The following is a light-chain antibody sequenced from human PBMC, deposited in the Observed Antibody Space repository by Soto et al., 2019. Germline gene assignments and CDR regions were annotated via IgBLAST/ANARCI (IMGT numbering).Light chain of an antibody. J-gene: IGKJ1*01. CDR2: WAS. CDR1: QSVLHRSSNKNF. V-gene: IGKV4-1*01. CDR3: QHYYNTPWT. Sequence: DIVMTQSPDSLAVSLGERATVNCKSSQSVLHRSSNKNFLAWYQQKPGQPPKLLISWASTRESGVPDRFSGSGSETDFAPAISSLQAEDVAVYFCQHYYNTPWTFGQGTKVEIK.